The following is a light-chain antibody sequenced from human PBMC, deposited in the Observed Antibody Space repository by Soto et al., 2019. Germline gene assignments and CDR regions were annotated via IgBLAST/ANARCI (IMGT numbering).Light chain of an antibody. CDR3: QQYNIWPRA. CDR1: QSVTNN. J-gene: IGKJ3*01. CDR2: GAS. V-gene: IGKV3-15*01. Sequence: EIVMTQSPATLSVSPGERATLSCRASQSVTNNLAWFQQKPGQAPRLLLYGASTRATGIPARFSGSGSGTEFTLTINSLQSEDFAVYYCQQYNIWPRAFGPGTKVDIK.